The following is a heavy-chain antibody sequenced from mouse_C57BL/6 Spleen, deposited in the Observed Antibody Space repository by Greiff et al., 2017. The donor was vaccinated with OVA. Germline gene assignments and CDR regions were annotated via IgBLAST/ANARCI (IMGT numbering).Heavy chain of an antibody. CDR2: ISDGGSYT. Sequence: EVKLVESGGGLVKPGGSLKLSCAASGFTFSSYAMSWVRQTPEKRLEWVATISDGGSYTYYPANVKGRFTISRDNAKNNLYLQMSHLKSEDTAMYYCARRTTVVAKNWYFDVWGTGTTVTVSS. D-gene: IGHD1-1*01. J-gene: IGHJ1*03. CDR3: ARRTTVVAKNWYFDV. CDR1: GFTFSSYA. V-gene: IGHV5-4*03.